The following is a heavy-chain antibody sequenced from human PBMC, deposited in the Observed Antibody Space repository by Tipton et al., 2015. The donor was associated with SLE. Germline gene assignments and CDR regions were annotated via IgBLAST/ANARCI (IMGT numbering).Heavy chain of an antibody. Sequence: SLRLSCAASGFTFDDYAMHWVRQAPGKGLEWVSGISWNSGSIGYADSVKGRFTISRDNAKNSLYLQMNSLRAEDMALYYCAKGVYGSNSESAFDIWGQGTMVTVSS. V-gene: IGHV3-9*03. J-gene: IGHJ3*02. D-gene: IGHD4-23*01. CDR1: GFTFDDYA. CDR3: AKGVYGSNSESAFDI. CDR2: ISWNSGSI.